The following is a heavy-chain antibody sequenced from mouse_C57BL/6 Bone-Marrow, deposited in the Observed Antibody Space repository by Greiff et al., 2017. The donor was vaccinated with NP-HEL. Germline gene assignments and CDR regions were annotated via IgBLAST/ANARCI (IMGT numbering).Heavy chain of an antibody. V-gene: IGHV1-26*01. CDR1: GYTFTDYY. J-gene: IGHJ4*01. CDR3: ARNYSNDAMDY. CDR2: INPNNGGT. D-gene: IGHD2-5*01. Sequence: VQLQQSGPELVKPGASVKISCKASGYTFTDYYMNWVKQSHGKSLEWIGDINPNNGGTSYNQKFKGKATLTVDKSSSTAYMELRSLTSEDSAVYYCARNYSNDAMDYWGQGTSVTVSS.